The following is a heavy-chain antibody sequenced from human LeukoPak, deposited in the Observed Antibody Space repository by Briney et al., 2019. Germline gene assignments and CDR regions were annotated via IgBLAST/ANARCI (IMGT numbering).Heavy chain of an antibody. CDR2: IYYSGST. V-gene: IGHV4-59*01. CDR1: GFTFSDYY. J-gene: IGHJ3*02. CDR3: AREEVPHGFDI. Sequence: GSLRLSCAASGFTFSDYYMSWIRQPPGKGLEYIGYIYYSGSTNYNPSLKSRVTMSLDTSKNQFSLKLSSVTAADTAVYYCAREEVPHGFDIWGQGTMVTVSS.